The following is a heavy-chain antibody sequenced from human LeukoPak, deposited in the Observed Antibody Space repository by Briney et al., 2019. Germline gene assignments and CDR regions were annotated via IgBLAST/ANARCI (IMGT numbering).Heavy chain of an antibody. J-gene: IGHJ4*02. Sequence: SETLSLTCTVSGSSISSYYWSWIRQPPGKGLEWIGYIYYSGSTNYNPSLKSRVTISVDTSKNQFSLKLSSVTAADTAVYYCARDSSGYSFDYWGQGTLVTVSS. CDR2: IYYSGST. D-gene: IGHD3-22*01. CDR1: GSSISSYY. V-gene: IGHV4-59*01. CDR3: ARDSSGYSFDY.